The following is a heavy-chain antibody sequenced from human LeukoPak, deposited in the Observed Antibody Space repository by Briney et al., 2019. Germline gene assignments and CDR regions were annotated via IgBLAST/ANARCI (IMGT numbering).Heavy chain of an antibody. J-gene: IGHJ4*02. V-gene: IGHV4-59*08. Sequence: SETLSLTCTVSGGSISSYYWSWIRQPPGKGLEWIGYIYYSGSTNYNPSLKSRVTISVDTSKNQFSLKLSSVTAADTAVYYRARLRTNSGYDWGEFDYWGQGTLVTVSS. CDR1: GGSISSYY. D-gene: IGHD5-12*01. CDR3: ARLRTNSGYDWGEFDY. CDR2: IYYSGST.